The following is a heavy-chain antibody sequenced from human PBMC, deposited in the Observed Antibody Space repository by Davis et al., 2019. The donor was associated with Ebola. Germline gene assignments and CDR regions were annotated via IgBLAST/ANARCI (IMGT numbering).Heavy chain of an antibody. CDR3: TRGPPMTGTGNAFVI. CDR2: ISSSSSYI. J-gene: IGHJ3*02. CDR1: GFTFSSYS. D-gene: IGHD1-1*01. V-gene: IGHV3-21*01. Sequence: PGGSLRLSCAASGFTFSSYSMNWVRQAPGKGLEWVSSISSSSSYIYYADSVKGRFTISRDNAKNLLYLHMNSPRPEDTAVYYCTRGPPMTGTGNAFVIWGQGTMATVSS.